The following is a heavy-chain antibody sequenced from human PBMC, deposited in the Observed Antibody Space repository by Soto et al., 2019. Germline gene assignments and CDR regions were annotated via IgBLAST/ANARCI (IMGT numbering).Heavy chain of an antibody. J-gene: IGHJ6*02. CDR2: IITILVIA. CDR1: GGTFSSYT. CDR3: AEGGRHGQGSGMDV. D-gene: IGHD3-16*01. Sequence: QVQLVQSGAEVKKPGSSVKVSCKASGGTFSSYTISWVRQAPGQGLQWMGRIITILVIANYAQKFQGRVTITADKSTSTDYRELSSLRSEDTAVYYCAEGGRHGQGSGMDVWGQGTTVTVSS. V-gene: IGHV1-69*02.